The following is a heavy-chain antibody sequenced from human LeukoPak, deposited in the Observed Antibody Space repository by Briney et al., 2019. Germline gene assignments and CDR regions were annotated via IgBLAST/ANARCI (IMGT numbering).Heavy chain of an antibody. CDR1: GGSISSYY. J-gene: IGHJ5*02. V-gene: IGHV4-59*01. CDR3: ARGEAAAGTVRWFDP. D-gene: IGHD6-13*01. CDR2: IYYSGST. Sequence: SETLSLTCTVPGGSISSYYWSWIRQPPGKGLEWIGYIYYSGSTNYNPSLKSRVTISVDTSKNQFSLKLSSVTAADTAVYYCARGEAAAGTVRWFDPWGQGTLVTVSS.